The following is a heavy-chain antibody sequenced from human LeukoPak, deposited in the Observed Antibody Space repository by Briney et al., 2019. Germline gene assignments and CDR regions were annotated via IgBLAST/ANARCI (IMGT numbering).Heavy chain of an antibody. CDR2: IYYSGST. CDR3: ARVYYSNSYDYWYFDL. V-gene: IGHV4-59*01. CDR1: GGSIRSYY. J-gene: IGHJ2*01. D-gene: IGHD6-13*01. Sequence: PSETLSLTCTVSGGSIRSYYWSWIRQPPGKGLEWIAYIYYSGSTDYNPSLKSRVTISVDTSKNQFSLKLSSVTAADTAVYYCARVYYSNSYDYWYFDLWGRGTLVTVSS.